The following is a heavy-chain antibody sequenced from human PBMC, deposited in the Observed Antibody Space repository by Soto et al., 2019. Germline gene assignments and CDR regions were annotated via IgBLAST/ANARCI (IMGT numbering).Heavy chain of an antibody. CDR3: AHIEVPDSSGYYSWFDL. CDR1: GFSLSTSGVG. CDR2: IYWDDDK. V-gene: IGHV2-5*02. J-gene: IGHJ5*02. Sequence: QITLKESGPTLVKPTQTLTLTCTFSGFSLSTSGVGVSWIRQPPGKALEWLALIYWDDDKRYSPSLKSRLTITKDTSKNQVVLTMTNMDPVDTATYYCAHIEVPDSSGYYSWFDLWGQGTLVTVSS. D-gene: IGHD3-22*01.